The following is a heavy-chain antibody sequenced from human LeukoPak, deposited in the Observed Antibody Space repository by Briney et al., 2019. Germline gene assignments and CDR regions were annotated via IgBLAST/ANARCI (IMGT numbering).Heavy chain of an antibody. V-gene: IGHV3-21*01. CDR3: ARVGGYDFYYFDY. CDR1: GSTFSSYS. CDR2: ISSSSSYI. Sequence: GGSLRLSCAASGSTFSSYSMNWVRQAPGKGLEWVSSISSSSSYIYYADSVKGRFTISRDNAKNSLYLQMNSLRAEDTAVYYCARVGGYDFYYFDYWGQGTLVTVSS. D-gene: IGHD5-12*01. J-gene: IGHJ4*02.